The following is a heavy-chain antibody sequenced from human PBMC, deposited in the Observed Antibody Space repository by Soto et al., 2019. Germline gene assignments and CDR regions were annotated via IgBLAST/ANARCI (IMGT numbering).Heavy chain of an antibody. CDR3: AREGLPYYLDF. V-gene: IGHV1-18*01. Sequence: QVQLVQSGAEVKKPGASVKVSCKASGYTFISYGISWVRQAPGQGLEWMGWISGYNGHTNYAQELQGRVTMTTDTSTSTAYLELSSLRSDDTAVYYCAREGLPYYLDFWGQGTLVSVSS. CDR1: GYTFISYG. CDR2: ISGYNGHT. J-gene: IGHJ4*02.